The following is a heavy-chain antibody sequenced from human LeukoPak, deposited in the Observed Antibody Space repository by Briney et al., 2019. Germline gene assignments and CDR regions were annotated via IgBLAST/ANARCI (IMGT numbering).Heavy chain of an antibody. J-gene: IGHJ5*02. V-gene: IGHV3-15*01. CDR1: GFTFSYAW. D-gene: IGHD3-9*01. CDR3: TLTHYDILTGDNWFDP. Sequence: GGSLRLSCAASGFTFSYAWMSWVRQAPGEGLEWVGRLKSNTDGGTTDYAAPVKGRFTISRDDSKNMLFLQMNSLETEDTAVYFCTLTHYDILTGDNWFDPWGPGTLVTVSS. CDR2: LKSNTDGGTT.